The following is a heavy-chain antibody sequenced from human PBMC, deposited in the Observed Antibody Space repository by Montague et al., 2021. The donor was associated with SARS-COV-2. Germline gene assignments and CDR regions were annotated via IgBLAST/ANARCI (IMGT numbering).Heavy chain of an antibody. CDR3: ARHRDNLGSLNWFAP. J-gene: IGHJ5*02. V-gene: IGHV4-39*01. Sequence: SETLSLTCTVSAGAIRDTDYFWGWIRQPPGKGLEWIGRIDYSGNTYHSPSLKSRVTISVDTSKNQFSLKLSSVTAADTAVYFCARHRDNLGSLNWFAPWGQGTLVTVSS. CDR2: IDYSGNT. CDR1: AGAIRDTDYF. D-gene: IGHD3-16*01.